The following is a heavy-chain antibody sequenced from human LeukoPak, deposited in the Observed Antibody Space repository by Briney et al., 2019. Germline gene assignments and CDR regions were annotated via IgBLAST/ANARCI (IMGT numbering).Heavy chain of an antibody. Sequence: KSGGSLSLSCAASGFTFSSHSLMWVRQAPGKGLEWVSSISPDSGYIYYADSVKGRFTISRDNAENSLFLQMNSLGAEDTAVYYCAPFSAVTHYYFDYWGQGTLVTVSS. V-gene: IGHV3-21*01. J-gene: IGHJ4*02. CDR2: ISPDSGYI. CDR1: GFTFSSHS. D-gene: IGHD6-13*01. CDR3: APFSAVTHYYFDY.